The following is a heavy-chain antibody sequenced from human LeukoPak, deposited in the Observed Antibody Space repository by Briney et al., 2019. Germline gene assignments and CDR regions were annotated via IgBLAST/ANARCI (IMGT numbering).Heavy chain of an antibody. CDR3: ASRGYSYGTYLPFEF. J-gene: IGHJ4*02. CDR1: GFTFSHYG. D-gene: IGHD5-18*01. V-gene: IGHV3-33*01. Sequence: PGRSLRLSCAASGFTFSHYGMHWVRQALGKGLEWVAFIWNDGSIKYYADSVKGRFTISRDNSKNTLFLQMNSLRAEDTAVYYCASRGYSYGTYLPFEFWGQGTLVTVSS. CDR2: IWNDGSIK.